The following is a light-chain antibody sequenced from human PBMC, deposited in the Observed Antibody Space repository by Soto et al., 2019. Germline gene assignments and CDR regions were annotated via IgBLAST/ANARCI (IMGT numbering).Light chain of an antibody. CDR1: QSISSW. CDR2: KAS. CDR3: QHYNTYPWT. J-gene: IGKJ1*01. Sequence: DIQMTQSPSTLSASLGDRVTVTFRASQSISSWLAWYQQKAGKAPKLLIYKASALESGVPSRFSGSGSGTEFTLTISSLEPEDFATYYCQHYNTYPWTFGQGTKVDIK. V-gene: IGKV1-5*03.